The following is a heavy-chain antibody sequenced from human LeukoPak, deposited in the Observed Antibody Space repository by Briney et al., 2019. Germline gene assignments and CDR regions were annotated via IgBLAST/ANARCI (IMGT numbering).Heavy chain of an antibody. CDR1: GGSFSGYY. Sequence: IPSETLSLTCAVYGGSFSGYYWSWIRQPPGKGLEWIGEINHSGSTNYNPSLKSRVTISVDTSKNQFSLKLSSVTAADTAVYYCARDYDVLTAYPPTQLFDPWGQGTLVTVSS. J-gene: IGHJ5*02. CDR2: INHSGST. V-gene: IGHV4-34*01. D-gene: IGHD3-9*01. CDR3: ARDYDVLTAYPPTQLFDP.